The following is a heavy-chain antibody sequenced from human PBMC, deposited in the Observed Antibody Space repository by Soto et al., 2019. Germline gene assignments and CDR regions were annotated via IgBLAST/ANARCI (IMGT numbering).Heavy chain of an antibody. CDR1: GLNFSGSA. V-gene: IGHV3-73*02. CDR3: TTERYY. CDR2: IRSRPHNYAA. J-gene: IGHJ4*02. Sequence: EVQLVESGGGLVQIGGSLRLSCATSGLNFSGSAMHWARQASGKGLEWVGRIRSRPHNYAATYAASVEGRFTISRDDSKNTVYLQMNGLKTEDTAVYYCTTERYYLGRGTLVTGSS.